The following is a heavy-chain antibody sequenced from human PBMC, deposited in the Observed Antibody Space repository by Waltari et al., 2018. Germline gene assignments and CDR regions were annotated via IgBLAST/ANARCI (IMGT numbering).Heavy chain of an antibody. CDR1: GFTVRNNY. D-gene: IGHD6-13*01. CDR2: ICAGGST. CDR3: AKGAYRSSLFDY. V-gene: IGHV3-66*01. J-gene: IGHJ4*02. Sequence: EAQLVESGGGLVQPGGSLRLSCVASGFTVRNNYISWVRQAPGKGLEWVSFICAGGSTYYADSVKDRFTISRDNSKNTLYLQMNSLRVDDTAVYYCAKGAYRSSLFDYWGQGTLVTVSS.